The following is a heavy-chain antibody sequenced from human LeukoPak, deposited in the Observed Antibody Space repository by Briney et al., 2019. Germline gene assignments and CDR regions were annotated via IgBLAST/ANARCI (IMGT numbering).Heavy chain of an antibody. CDR1: AGTFSIYA. D-gene: IGHD3-10*01. CDR3: ARMGSGSYYTYFDY. CDR2: VIRIIGIA. V-gene: IGHV1-69*04. Sequence: ASVNLSCTASAGTFSIYAISWGRHGPGQGLELMGRVIRIIGIANYAQKFQGRVTITADKSTSTAYMERSRLRSEDTAVYYCARMGSGSYYTYFDYWGQGTLVTV. J-gene: IGHJ4*02.